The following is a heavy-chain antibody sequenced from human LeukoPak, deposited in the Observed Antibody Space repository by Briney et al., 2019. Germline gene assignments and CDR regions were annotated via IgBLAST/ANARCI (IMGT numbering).Heavy chain of an antibody. J-gene: IGHJ4*02. CDR2: IYSGGSA. V-gene: IGHV3-53*01. D-gene: IGHD2-2*01. Sequence: GGSLRLSCAASGFTVSSIYMTWVRQAPGEGLEWVSVIYSGGSAYYADSVKGRFTISRDKSKNTLYLQMNSLRAEDTAVYYCARDQRYCSSSSCPWEPFDYWGQGTLVTVSS. CDR1: GFTVSSIY. CDR3: ARDQRYCSSSSCPWEPFDY.